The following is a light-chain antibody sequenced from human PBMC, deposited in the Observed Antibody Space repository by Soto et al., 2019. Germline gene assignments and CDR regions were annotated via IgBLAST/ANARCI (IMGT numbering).Light chain of an antibody. CDR2: GAS. J-gene: IGKJ4*01. V-gene: IGKV3-15*01. Sequence: EIVMTQSPATLSVSPGERATLSCRASQSVSSNLAWYQQKPGQAPRLLISGASTRAPGIPARFSGSGSGTDFTLTISSLQSEDFAVYYCQQYNNWPPLTFGGGTKVEIK. CDR3: QQYNNWPPLT. CDR1: QSVSSN.